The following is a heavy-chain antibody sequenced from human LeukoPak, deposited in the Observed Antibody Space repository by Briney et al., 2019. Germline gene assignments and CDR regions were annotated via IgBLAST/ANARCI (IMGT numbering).Heavy chain of an antibody. D-gene: IGHD3-16*02. V-gene: IGHV4-34*01. CDR2: INHSGST. CDR1: GGSFSGYY. Sequence: PSETLSLTCAVSGGSFSGYYWSWLRQPPGKGLEWIGEINHSGSTNYNPSLKSRVTISVDTSKNQFSLKLSSVTAADTAVYYCASSDYVWGSYRYFPFDYWGQGTLVTVSS. J-gene: IGHJ4*02. CDR3: ASSDYVWGSYRYFPFDY.